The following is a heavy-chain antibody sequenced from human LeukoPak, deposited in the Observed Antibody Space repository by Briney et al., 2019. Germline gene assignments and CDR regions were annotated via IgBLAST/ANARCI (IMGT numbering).Heavy chain of an antibody. J-gene: IGHJ4*02. V-gene: IGHV1-2*06. Sequence: ASVKVSCKASGYTFTGYYMHWVRQAPGQGLEWMGRINPNSGGTNYAQKFQGRVTMTRDTFISTAYMELSRLRSDDTAVYYCARWGLGDLYYFDYWGQGTLVTVSS. CDR3: ARWGLGDLYYFDY. CDR2: INPNSGGT. D-gene: IGHD3-16*01. CDR1: GYTFTGYY.